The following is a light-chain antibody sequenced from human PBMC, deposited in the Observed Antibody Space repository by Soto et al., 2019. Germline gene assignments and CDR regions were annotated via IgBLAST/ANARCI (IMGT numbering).Light chain of an antibody. CDR3: QQYGTSPPIT. V-gene: IGKV3-20*01. J-gene: IGKJ5*01. Sequence: EIVLTQSPGTLSLSPWERATLSCRASQSVYSSYLAWYQQKPGQAPRLLIYGASSRATGIPDRFSGSGSGRDFSLTINRLEPEDSAVYYCQQYGTSPPITFGQGTRLEI. CDR1: QSVYSSY. CDR2: GAS.